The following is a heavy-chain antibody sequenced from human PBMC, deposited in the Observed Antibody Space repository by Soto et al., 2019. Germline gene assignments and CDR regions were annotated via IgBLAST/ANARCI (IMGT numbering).Heavy chain of an antibody. D-gene: IGHD6-13*01. CDR2: ISSNSAYI. J-gene: IGHJ5*02. V-gene: IGHV3-21*01. Sequence: LRLSCAASGFTFRSFTMNWVRQAPGKGLEWVSTISSNSAYIYYTDALRGRFTISRDNAKNSLHLQMNSLRAEDTAVYYCTRDASRDSSARGWFDPWGPGTLVTVS. CDR1: GFTFRSFT. CDR3: TRDASRDSSARGWFDP.